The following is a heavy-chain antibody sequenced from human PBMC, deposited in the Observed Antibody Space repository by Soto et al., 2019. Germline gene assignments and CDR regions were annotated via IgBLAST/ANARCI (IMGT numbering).Heavy chain of an antibody. D-gene: IGHD1-20*01. V-gene: IGHV3-66*01. CDR3: VREEWGVTGTSQRSAFGI. CDR2: IYSGGST. Sequence: GGSLRLSCAASGFTVSSNYMSWVRHAPGKGLEWVSVIYSGGSTYYADSVKGRFTISRDNSKNTLYLQMNSLRAEDTAVYYCVREEWGVTGTSQRSAFGIWGQGTMVTASS. CDR1: GFTVSSNY. J-gene: IGHJ3*02.